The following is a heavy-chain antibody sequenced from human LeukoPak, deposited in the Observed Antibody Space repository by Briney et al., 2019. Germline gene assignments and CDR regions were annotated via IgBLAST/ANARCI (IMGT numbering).Heavy chain of an antibody. CDR1: GYTFTGYY. D-gene: IGHD6-13*01. J-gene: IGHJ4*02. Sequence: ASVKVSCKASGYTFTGYYMHWVRQAPGQGLEWMGWINHNSGGTKYAQKFQGRVTMTRDTSISTAYMELSRLRSDDTVVYYCARGMAAAGTVFDYWGQGTLVTVSS. CDR2: INHNSGGT. CDR3: ARGMAAAGTVFDY. V-gene: IGHV1-2*02.